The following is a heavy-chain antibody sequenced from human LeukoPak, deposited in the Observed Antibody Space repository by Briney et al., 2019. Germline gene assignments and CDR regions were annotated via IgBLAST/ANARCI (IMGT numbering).Heavy chain of an antibody. Sequence: GRSLRLSCAASGCTFSSYGMHWVRQAPGKGLEWVAVIWYDGSNKYYADSVKGRFTISRDNSKNTLYLQMNSLRAEDTAVYYCASALNDFWSGYSPYYYYGMDVWGQGTTVTVSS. D-gene: IGHD3-3*01. CDR2: IWYDGSNK. V-gene: IGHV3-33*01. CDR1: GCTFSSYG. CDR3: ASALNDFWSGYSPYYYYGMDV. J-gene: IGHJ6*02.